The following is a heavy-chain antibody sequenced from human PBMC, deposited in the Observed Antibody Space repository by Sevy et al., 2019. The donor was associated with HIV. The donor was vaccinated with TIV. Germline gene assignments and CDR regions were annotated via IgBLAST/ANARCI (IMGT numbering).Heavy chain of an antibody. CDR1: GYIFSDYW. CDR3: ARGGSDGNY. CDR2: INPASGAT. Sequence: ASVKVSCKASGYIFSDYWIYWVRQAPGQGFEGMGWINPASGATVSGQKFQGRVAMTSDTSINTAYMELYRLTSDDTAVYYCARGGSDGNYWGQGSLVTVSS. V-gene: IGHV1-2*02. D-gene: IGHD5-12*01. J-gene: IGHJ4*02.